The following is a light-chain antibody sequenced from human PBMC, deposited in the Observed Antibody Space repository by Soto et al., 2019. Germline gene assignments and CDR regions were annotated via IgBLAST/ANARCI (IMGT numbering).Light chain of an antibody. Sequence: EIVLTQSPGTLSLSPGERATLSCRASQSVSNNYLAWYQQKPGQAPRPLIYGASNRATGIPDRFSGSGSGTDFTLTISSLEPEDFAVYYCQQRSNWPPLFTFGPGTKVDIK. J-gene: IGKJ3*01. V-gene: IGKV3D-20*02. CDR2: GAS. CDR3: QQRSNWPPLFT. CDR1: QSVSNNY.